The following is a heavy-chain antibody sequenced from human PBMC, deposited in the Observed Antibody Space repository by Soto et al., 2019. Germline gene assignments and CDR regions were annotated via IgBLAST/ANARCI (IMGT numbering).Heavy chain of an antibody. V-gene: IGHV4-59*13. Sequence: QVQLQESGPGLVKPSETLPLTCTVSGGSISSYYWSWIRQPPGKGLEWLGYVSYTGSTYYNPSLQCRVTISLGTSMNRFSLKVASVTAADTAVYYCARLSVDLNDYWSLGPGGQGTLVTVSA. CDR3: ARLSVDLNDYWSLGP. D-gene: IGHD1-1*01. J-gene: IGHJ5*02. CDR1: GGSISSYY. CDR2: VSYTGST.